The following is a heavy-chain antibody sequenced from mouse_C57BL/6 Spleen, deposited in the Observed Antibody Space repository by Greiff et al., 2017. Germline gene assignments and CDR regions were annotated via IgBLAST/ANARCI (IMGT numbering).Heavy chain of an antibody. J-gene: IGHJ4*01. CDR1: GFTFSDYG. CDR2: ISSGSSTI. CDR3: ARAGGYGSYDAMDY. D-gene: IGHD2-10*02. V-gene: IGHV5-17*01. Sequence: EVMLVESGGGLVKPGGSLKLSCAASGFTFSDYGMHWVRQAPEKGLEWVAYISSGSSTIYYADTVKGRFTISRDNAKNTLFLQMTSLRSEDTAMYSCARAGGYGSYDAMDYWGQGTSVTVSS.